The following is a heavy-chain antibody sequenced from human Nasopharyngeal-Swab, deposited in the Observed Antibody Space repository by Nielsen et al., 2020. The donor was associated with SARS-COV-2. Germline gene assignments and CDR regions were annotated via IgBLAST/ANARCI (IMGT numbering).Heavy chain of an antibody. J-gene: IGHJ6*02. Sequence: GGSLTLSCLASAFSLSSYSINWVRPAPGKGLEWVSYISSSSSTIYYADSVKGRFTISRDNAKNSLYLQMNSLRDEDTAVYYCAREPAARPPAPDYYYYYGMDVWGQGTTVTVSS. CDR1: AFSLSSYS. V-gene: IGHV3-48*02. CDR2: ISSSSSTI. D-gene: IGHD6-6*01. CDR3: AREPAARPPAPDYYYYYGMDV.